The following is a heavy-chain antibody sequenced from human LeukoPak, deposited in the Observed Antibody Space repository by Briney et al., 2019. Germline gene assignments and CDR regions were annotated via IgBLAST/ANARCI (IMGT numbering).Heavy chain of an antibody. J-gene: IGHJ4*02. CDR2: IKQDGSEK. V-gene: IGHV3-7*01. CDR1: GFTFSSYW. D-gene: IGHD3-10*01. Sequence: GGSLRLSCAASGFTFSSYWMSWVRQAPGKGLEWVANIKQDGSEKYYVDSVKGRFTISRDNAKNSLYLQMNGLRAEDTAVYYCARVLLWFGELINPFDYWGQGTLVTVSS. CDR3: ARVLLWFGELINPFDY.